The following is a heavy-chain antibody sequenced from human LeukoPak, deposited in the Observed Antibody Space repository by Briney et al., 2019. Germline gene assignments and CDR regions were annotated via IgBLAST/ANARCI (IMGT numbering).Heavy chain of an antibody. V-gene: IGHV3-66*04. CDR3: TRPRLGYDYLLDY. CDR2: IYSGGST. CDR1: QFSVGSNY. Sequence: GGSLRLSCAASQFSVGSNYMTWVRQAPGKGLEWVSLIYSGGSTYYADSVKGRFTISRDNSKNTLYLQMNSLRAEDTAVYYCTRPRLGYDYLLDYWGQGTLVTVSS. D-gene: IGHD5-12*01. J-gene: IGHJ4*02.